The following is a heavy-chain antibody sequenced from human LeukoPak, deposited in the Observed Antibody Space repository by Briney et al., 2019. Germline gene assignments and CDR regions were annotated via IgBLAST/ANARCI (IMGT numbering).Heavy chain of an antibody. V-gene: IGHV1-18*01. CDR2: ISAYNGNT. D-gene: IGHD5-12*01. CDR1: GYTFTSYG. CDR3: AKDKWPGARYYFDY. J-gene: IGHJ4*02. Sequence: ASVKVSCKASGYTFTSYGISWVRQAPGPALEWMGWISAYNGNTNYAQKLQGRVTMTTDTSTSTAYMELRSLRSDDTAVYYCAKDKWPGARYYFDYWGQGTLVTVSS.